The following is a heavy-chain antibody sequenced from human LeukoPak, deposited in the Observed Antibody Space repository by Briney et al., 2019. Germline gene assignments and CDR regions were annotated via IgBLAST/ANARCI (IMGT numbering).Heavy chain of an antibody. Sequence: GGSLRLSCAASGFTFSSYGMHWVRQAPGKGLEWVAVISYDGSNKYYADSVKGRFTISRDNAKNTLYLQMNSLRAEDTAVYYCARSIAARRPNDYWGQGTLVTVSS. V-gene: IGHV3-30*03. J-gene: IGHJ4*02. CDR2: ISYDGSNK. D-gene: IGHD6-6*01. CDR3: ARSIAARRPNDY. CDR1: GFTFSSYG.